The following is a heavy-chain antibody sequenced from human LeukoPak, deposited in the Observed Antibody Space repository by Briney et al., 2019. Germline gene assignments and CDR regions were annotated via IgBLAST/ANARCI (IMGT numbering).Heavy chain of an antibody. CDR3: ARVSTSSGYYLYYFDY. J-gene: IGHJ4*02. Sequence: PSETLSLTCTVSGGSISSYYWSWIRQSPGKGLEWIGYIYYDGSTNYNPSLRGRVTISVDTPKNQFSLKLSSVTAAETAVYYCARVSTSSGYYLYYFDYWGQGTLVTVSS. CDR2: IYYDGST. V-gene: IGHV4-59*12. CDR1: GGSISSYY. D-gene: IGHD3-22*01.